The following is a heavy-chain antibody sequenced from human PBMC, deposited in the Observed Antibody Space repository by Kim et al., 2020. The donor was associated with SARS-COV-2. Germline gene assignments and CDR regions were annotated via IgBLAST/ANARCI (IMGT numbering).Heavy chain of an antibody. CDR2: IYYSGST. J-gene: IGHJ6*02. Sequence: SETLSLTCTVSGGSISSYYWSWIRQPPGKGLEWIGYIYYSGSTNYNPSLKSRVTISVDTSKNQFSLKLSSVTAADTAVYYCARAGYCSSTSCYRSYYYGMDVWGQGTTVTVSS. D-gene: IGHD2-2*02. V-gene: IGHV4-59*13. CDR3: ARAGYCSSTSCYRSYYYGMDV. CDR1: GGSISSYY.